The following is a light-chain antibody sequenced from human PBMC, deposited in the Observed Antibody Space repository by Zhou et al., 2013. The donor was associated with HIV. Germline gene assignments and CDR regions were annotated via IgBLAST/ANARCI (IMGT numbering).Light chain of an antibody. CDR2: KVS. Sequence: DVVMSQSPLSLPVTLGQSASISCTSSQGLAHASLGGTFLNWFQQRPGQSPRRLIYKVSERDSGVPDRFSGSGSGTEFTLRISRVEAEDVGTYYCMQATQWPITFGQGTRLEIK. CDR1: QGLAHASLGGTF. V-gene: IGKV2-30*02. CDR3: MQATQWPIT. J-gene: IGKJ5*01.